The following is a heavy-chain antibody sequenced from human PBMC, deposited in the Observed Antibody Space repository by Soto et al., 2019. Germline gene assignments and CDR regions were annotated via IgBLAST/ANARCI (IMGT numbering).Heavy chain of an antibody. D-gene: IGHD6-13*01. CDR1: GFTFSSYS. Sequence: EVQLVESGGGLVQPGGSLRLSCAASGFTFSSYSMNWVLQAPGKGLEWVSYISSSSSTIYYADSVKGRFTISRDNAKNSLYLQMNSLRDEYTAVYYCARVTSSWYYFDYWGQGTLVTVSS. CDR3: ARVTSSWYYFDY. CDR2: ISSSSSTI. V-gene: IGHV3-48*02. J-gene: IGHJ4*02.